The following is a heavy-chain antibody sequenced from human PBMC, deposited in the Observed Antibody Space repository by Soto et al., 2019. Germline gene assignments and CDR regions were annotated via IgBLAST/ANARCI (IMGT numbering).Heavy chain of an antibody. CDR1: GFTFDDYT. J-gene: IGHJ3*02. V-gene: IGHV3-43*01. Sequence: GGSLRLSCAASGFTFDDYTMHWVRQAPGKGLEWVSLISWDGGSTYYADSVKGRFTISRDNSKNSLYLQMNSLRTEDTALYYCAKVYDSTGVDAFDIWGQGTMVTVS. CDR2: ISWDGGST. D-gene: IGHD3-22*01. CDR3: AKVYDSTGVDAFDI.